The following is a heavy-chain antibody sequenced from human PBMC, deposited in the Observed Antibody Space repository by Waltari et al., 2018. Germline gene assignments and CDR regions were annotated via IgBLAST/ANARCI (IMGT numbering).Heavy chain of an antibody. V-gene: IGHV3-9*01. Sequence: EVQLVESGGGLVQPGRYLRLSCVGSGFSFADRAMHWVRQVPGKGLEWVSGINWNSGNIGYADSVKGRFTISRDNAKNSLYLQINSVRTEDTALYYCASDAFGNSIGGVFDYWGQGTLVNVSS. D-gene: IGHD3-3*01. CDR1: GFSFADRA. CDR3: ASDAFGNSIGGVFDY. J-gene: IGHJ4*02. CDR2: INWNSGNI.